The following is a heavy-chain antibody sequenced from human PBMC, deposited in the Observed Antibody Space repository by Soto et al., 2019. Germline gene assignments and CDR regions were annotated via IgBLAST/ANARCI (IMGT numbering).Heavy chain of an antibody. CDR2: IDYSGRT. J-gene: IGHJ6*02. CDR1: GGSVSSHY. V-gene: IGHV4-59*02. Sequence: SETLSLTCSVSGGSVSSHYWSWIRQPPGNGLEWIGYIDYSGRTHYNPSLKSRVTMSVDTSRIQFSLTVSSVTAADTAVYYCARDRDILVVPPDKRRHFYCYGLDVWGQGTTVTVSS. D-gene: IGHD2-2*01. CDR3: ARDRDILVVPPDKRRHFYCYGLDV.